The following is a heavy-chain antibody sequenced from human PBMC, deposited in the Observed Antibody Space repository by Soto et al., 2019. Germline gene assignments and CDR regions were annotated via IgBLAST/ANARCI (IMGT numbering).Heavy chain of an antibody. Sequence: GGSLRLSCAASGFTFSSYAMSWVRQAPGKGLEWVSAISGSGGSTYYADSVKGRFTISRDNSKNTLYLQMNSLRAEDTAVYYCAKDSRYCSGGSCYVYYYYGMDVWGQGTTVTVSS. CDR1: GFTFSSYA. D-gene: IGHD2-15*01. J-gene: IGHJ6*02. V-gene: IGHV3-23*01. CDR2: ISGSGGST. CDR3: AKDSRYCSGGSCYVYYYYGMDV.